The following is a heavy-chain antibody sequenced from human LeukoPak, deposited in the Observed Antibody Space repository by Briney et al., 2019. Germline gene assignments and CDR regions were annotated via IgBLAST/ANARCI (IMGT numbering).Heavy chain of an antibody. CDR3: ARGPILGYDSSGYNYYYGMDV. Sequence: SETLSLTCAVYGGSFSGYYWSWIRQPPGKGLEWIGEINHSGSTTYNPSLKSRVTISVDTSKNQFSLKLSSVTAADTAVYYCARGPILGYDSSGYNYYYGMDVWGQGTTVTVSS. CDR1: GGSFSGYY. CDR2: INHSGST. V-gene: IGHV4-34*01. J-gene: IGHJ6*02. D-gene: IGHD3-22*01.